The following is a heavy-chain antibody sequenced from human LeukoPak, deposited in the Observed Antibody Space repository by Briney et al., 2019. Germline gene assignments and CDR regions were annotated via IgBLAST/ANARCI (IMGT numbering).Heavy chain of an antibody. CDR1: GGSFSGYY. CDR3: ARRPPAAGYNDAFDI. Sequence: SETLSLTCAVYGGSFSGYYWSWIRQPPGKGLEWIGEINHSGSTNYNPPLKSRVTISVDTSKNQFSLKLSSVTAADTAVYFCARRPPAAGYNDAFDIWGQGTMVTVSS. CDR2: INHSGST. V-gene: IGHV4-34*01. J-gene: IGHJ3*02. D-gene: IGHD6-13*01.